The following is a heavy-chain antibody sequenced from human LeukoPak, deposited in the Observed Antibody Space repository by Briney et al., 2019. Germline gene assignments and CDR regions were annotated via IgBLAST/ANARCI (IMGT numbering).Heavy chain of an antibody. CDR2: ISSSGSHI. CDR3: ARGPGIVVVMH. D-gene: IGHD3-22*01. J-gene: IGHJ4*02. CDR1: GFTFSSYG. V-gene: IGHV3-21*01. Sequence: GRSLRLSCAASGFTFSSYGMNWVRQAPGKGLEWVSSISSSGSHIYYADSVKGRFTISRDNAKNSLYLQMNSLRAEDTAVYYCARGPGIVVVMHWGQGTLVTVSS.